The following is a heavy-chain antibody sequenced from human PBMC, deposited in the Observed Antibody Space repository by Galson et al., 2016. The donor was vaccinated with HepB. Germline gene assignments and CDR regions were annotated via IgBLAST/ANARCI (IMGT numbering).Heavy chain of an antibody. J-gene: IGHJ4*02. CDR1: GFTFSSHG. D-gene: IGHD4-17*01. Sequence: SLRLSCAASGFTFSSHGMNWIRQAPGKGLEWVSQIKSSSSNVYYADSVKGRFTISRDNSKNTLYLQMNSLRADDTALYYCAKDRDHFGDYVFDYWGQGTLVTVSS. V-gene: IGHV3-48*01. CDR2: IKSSSSNV. CDR3: AKDRDHFGDYVFDY.